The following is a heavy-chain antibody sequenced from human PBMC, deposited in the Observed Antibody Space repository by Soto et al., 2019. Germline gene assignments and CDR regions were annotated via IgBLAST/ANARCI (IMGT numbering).Heavy chain of an antibody. Sequence: GGSLRLSCAASGFTFSSYGMHWVRQAPGKGLEWVAVIWYDGSNKYYADSVKGRFTISRDNSKNTLYLQMNSLRAEDTAVYYCARDQVAAAYYFDYWGQGTLVTVSS. CDR1: GFTFSSYG. J-gene: IGHJ4*02. D-gene: IGHD6-19*01. CDR2: IWYDGSNK. V-gene: IGHV3-33*01. CDR3: ARDQVAAAYYFDY.